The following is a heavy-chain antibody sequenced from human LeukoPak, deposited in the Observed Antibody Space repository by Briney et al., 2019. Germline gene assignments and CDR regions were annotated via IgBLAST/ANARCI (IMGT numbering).Heavy chain of an antibody. CDR3: ATDPIAVAGSSSDY. J-gene: IGHJ4*02. CDR1: GYTLTELS. D-gene: IGHD6-19*01. CDR2: FDPEDGET. V-gene: IGHV1-24*01. Sequence: ASVKVSCKVSGYTLTELSMHWVRQAPGKGLEWMGGFDPEDGETIYAQKFQGRVTMTEDTSTDTAYMELSSLRSEDTAVYYCATDPIAVAGSSSDYWGQGTLVTVSS.